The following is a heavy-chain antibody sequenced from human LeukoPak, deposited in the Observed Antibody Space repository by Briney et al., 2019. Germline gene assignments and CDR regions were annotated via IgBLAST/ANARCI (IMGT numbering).Heavy chain of an antibody. D-gene: IGHD3-16*01. CDR3: AGRRVLDASFDY. V-gene: IGHV3-66*02. J-gene: IGHJ4*02. CDR1: GFTVSNNY. CDR2: IYSGDNT. Sequence: GGSLRLSCAASGFTVSNNYMSWVRPAPGQGLEWVSVIYSGDNTYYLESVKGRFTISRDNSKNTLFLQMNRLRAEDTAVYYCAGRRVLDASFDYWGQGTLVTVSS.